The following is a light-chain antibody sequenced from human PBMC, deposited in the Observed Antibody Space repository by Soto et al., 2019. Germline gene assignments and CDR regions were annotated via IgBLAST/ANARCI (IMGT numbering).Light chain of an antibody. CDR3: CSSAGSSTVI. CDR2: DVS. Sequence: QSVLTQPASVSGSPGQSITISCAGTSSDVGAYNYVSWYQQHPGKAPKLIIYDVSKWPSGVPDRFSGSKSGNTASLTISGLQAEDEADYYCCSSAGSSTVIFGGGTKLTVL. CDR1: SSDVGAYNY. J-gene: IGLJ2*01. V-gene: IGLV2-11*01.